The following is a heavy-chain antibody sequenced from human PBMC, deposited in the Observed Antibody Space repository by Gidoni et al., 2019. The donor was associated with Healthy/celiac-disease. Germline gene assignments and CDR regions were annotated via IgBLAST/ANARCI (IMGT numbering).Heavy chain of an antibody. CDR3: AKDPSKSITIFGVVILYFDY. J-gene: IGHJ4*02. CDR2: IRGSGGST. Sequence: EVQLLESGGGLVQHGGSLRLSCAASGFTFSSYAMSWVRQAPGKGLVWVSAIRGSGGSTYYADSVKGRFTISRDNSKNTLYLQMNSLRAEDTAVYYCAKDPSKSITIFGVVILYFDYWGQGTLVTVSS. V-gene: IGHV3-23*01. D-gene: IGHD3-3*01. CDR1: GFTFSSYA.